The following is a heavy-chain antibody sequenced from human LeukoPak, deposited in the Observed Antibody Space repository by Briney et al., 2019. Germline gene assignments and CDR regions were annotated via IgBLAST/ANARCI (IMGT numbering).Heavy chain of an antibody. Sequence: GGSLRLSCAASGFTFSSYWMTWVRQAPGKGLEWVANIKQDGSEKYYVDSVKGRFTISRDNAKNSLYLQMNSLRAGDTAVYYCARDQGILSRDVVWGSFCYIWGQGTMVTVSS. J-gene: IGHJ3*02. D-gene: IGHD3-9*01. CDR2: IKQDGSEK. V-gene: IGHV3-7*01. CDR3: ARDQGILSRDVVWGSFCYI. CDR1: GFTFSSYW.